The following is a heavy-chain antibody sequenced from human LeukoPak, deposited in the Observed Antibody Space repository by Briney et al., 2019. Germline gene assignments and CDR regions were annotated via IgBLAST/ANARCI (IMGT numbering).Heavy chain of an antibody. CDR2: ISGSGGST. V-gene: IGHV3-23*01. CDR1: GFTFSSYA. D-gene: IGHD3-3*01. CDR3: AKGPIFGVVIHFDY. J-gene: IGHJ4*02. Sequence: GGSLRLSCAASGFTFSSYAMSWVRQAPGKGLKWVSAISGSGGSTYYADSVKGRFTISRDNSKTTLYLQMNSLRAEDTAVYYCAKGPIFGVVIHFDYWGQGTLVTVSS.